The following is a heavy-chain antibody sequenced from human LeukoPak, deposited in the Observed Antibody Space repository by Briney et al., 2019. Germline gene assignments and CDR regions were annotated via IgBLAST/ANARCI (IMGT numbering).Heavy chain of an antibody. CDR3: ASDLGY. V-gene: IGHV4-61*02. J-gene: IGHJ4*02. CDR1: GGSISSGGSY. Sequence: SETLSLTCTVSGGSISSGGSYWSWIRQPPGKGLEWIGRIYNSGTTNYSPSLKSRLTISVDTSKNQISLKLNAVTAADAAVYYCASDLGYWGQGTLVTVSS. CDR2: IYNSGTT.